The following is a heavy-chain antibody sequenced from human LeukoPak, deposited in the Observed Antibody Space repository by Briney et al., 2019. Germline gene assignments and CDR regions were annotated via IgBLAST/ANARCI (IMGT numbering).Heavy chain of an antibody. J-gene: IGHJ5*02. CDR1: GFTFSNYW. V-gene: IGHV3-74*01. CDR3: VRSMSGRNDL. CDR2: INVEGSRT. D-gene: IGHD3-3*01. Sequence: GGSLRLSCVGSGFTFSNYWVHWVRQVPGEGLVWVSRINVEGSRTDYADSVRGRFTISRDNVKDTLYLQMNSLTAEDTAVYYCVRSMSGRNDLWGQGTLVTVSS.